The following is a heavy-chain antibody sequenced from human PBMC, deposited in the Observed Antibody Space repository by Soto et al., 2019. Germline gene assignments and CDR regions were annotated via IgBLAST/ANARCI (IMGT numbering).Heavy chain of an antibody. CDR3: TVWGSGNDFGAA. D-gene: IGHD3-10*01. CDR1: GFTFSDHY. CDR2: SKNKADSYTT. Sequence: EVQLVESGGGLVQPGGSLRLSCAASGFTFSDHYKDWVRQAPDKGLEWVGRSKNKADSYTTEYAASVKGRFTISRDGSKNSLFLQMNSLKTEDTAVYYCTVWGSGNDFGAAWGQGILVTVSS. J-gene: IGHJ4*02. V-gene: IGHV3-72*01.